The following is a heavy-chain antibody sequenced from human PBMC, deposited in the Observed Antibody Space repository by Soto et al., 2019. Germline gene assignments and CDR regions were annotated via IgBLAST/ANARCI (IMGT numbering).Heavy chain of an antibody. CDR3: YVDTAMVKGMDV. D-gene: IGHD5-18*01. CDR1: GGTFSSYA. Sequence: QVQLVQSGAEVKKPGSSVKVSCKASGGTFSSYAISWVRQAPGQGLEWMGGIIPIFGTANYAQKFQGRVTITADKSTSTAYMELRSLRSEDTAVYYCYVDTAMVKGMDVWGQGTTVTVSS. V-gene: IGHV1-69*06. CDR2: IIPIFGTA. J-gene: IGHJ6*02.